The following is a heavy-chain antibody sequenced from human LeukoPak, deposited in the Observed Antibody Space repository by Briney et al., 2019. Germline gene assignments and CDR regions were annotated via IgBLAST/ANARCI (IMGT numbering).Heavy chain of an antibody. J-gene: IGHJ5*02. V-gene: IGHV1-2*02. CDR2: INPNSGGT. CDR1: GYTFTSYG. CDR3: ARTYYYGSGSYYLNWFDP. D-gene: IGHD3-10*01. Sequence: ASVKVSCKASGYTFTSYGISWVRQAPGQGLEWMGWINPNSGGTNYAQKFQGRVTMTRDTSISTAYMELSRLRSDDTAVYYCARTYYYGSGSYYLNWFDPWGQGTLVTVSS.